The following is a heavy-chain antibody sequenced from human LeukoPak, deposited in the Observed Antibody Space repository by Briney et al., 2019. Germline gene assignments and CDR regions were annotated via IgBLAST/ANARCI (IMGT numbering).Heavy chain of an antibody. V-gene: IGHV4-31*03. Sequence: PSQTLSLTCTVSGDSISSGGYYWSWIRQHPGKGLEWIGYISYSGNTYYNPSLKSRAAISADTPKNQFSLKLRSVTAADTAVYYCAREERLANWNDAGAFDIWGQGTMVTVSS. CDR1: GDSISSGGYY. CDR2: ISYSGNT. D-gene: IGHD1-20*01. CDR3: AREERLANWNDAGAFDI. J-gene: IGHJ3*02.